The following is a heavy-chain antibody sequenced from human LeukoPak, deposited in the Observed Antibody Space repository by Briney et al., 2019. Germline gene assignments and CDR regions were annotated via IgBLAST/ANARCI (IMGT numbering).Heavy chain of an antibody. CDR2: ISAYNGNT. CDR1: GYTFTSYG. D-gene: IGHD1-26*01. V-gene: IGHV1-18*01. CDR3: ATRPYSGSYYYAGAFDI. Sequence: GASVKVSFKASGYTFTSYGISWVRQAPGQGLEWMGWISAYNGNTNYAQKLQGRVTMTTDTSTSTAYMELRSLRSDDTAVYYCATRPYSGSYYYAGAFDIWGEGTMVTVSS. J-gene: IGHJ3*02.